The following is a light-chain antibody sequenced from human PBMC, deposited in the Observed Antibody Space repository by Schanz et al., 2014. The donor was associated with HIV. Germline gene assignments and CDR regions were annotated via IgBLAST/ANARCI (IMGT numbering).Light chain of an antibody. CDR2: GAS. Sequence: EIVLTQSPATLSLSPGERATLSCRASQSVSSNLAWYQQKRGQAPRLVIYGASTRATGIPARFSGSGSGTDFTLTISSLQPEDFATYHCQQSYGFPLTFGGGTKVEIK. J-gene: IGKJ4*01. V-gene: IGKV3-11*01. CDR3: QQSYGFPLT. CDR1: QSVSSN.